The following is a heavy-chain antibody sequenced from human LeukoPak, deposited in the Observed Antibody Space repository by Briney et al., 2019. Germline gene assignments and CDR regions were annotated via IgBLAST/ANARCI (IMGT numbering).Heavy chain of an antibody. CDR3: ARSISYRSGDPGHNWFDP. CDR2: ISAYNGNT. Sequence: SVKVSCKASGYTFTIYGISWVRQAPGQGLEWMGWISAYNGNTNYAQKLQGRVTMTTDTSKSTAYMELRSLRSDDTAVYYCARSISYRSGDPGHNWFDPWGQGTLVTVSS. CDR1: GYTFTIYG. V-gene: IGHV1-18*01. J-gene: IGHJ5*02. D-gene: IGHD2-21*02.